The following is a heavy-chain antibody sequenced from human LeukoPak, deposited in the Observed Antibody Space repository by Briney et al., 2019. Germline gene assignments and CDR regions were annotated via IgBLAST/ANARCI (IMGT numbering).Heavy chain of an antibody. D-gene: IGHD3-10*01. CDR1: GYSISSGYY. J-gene: IGHJ4*02. Sequence: SETLSLTCAVSGYSISSGYYWGWIRQPPGKGLEWIGSIYHSGSTYYNPSLKSRVTISVDTSKNQFSLKLSSVTAADTAVYYCARSPPQLLWLGELLYPDYWGQGTLVTVSS. V-gene: IGHV4-38-2*01. CDR3: ARSPPQLLWLGELLYPDY. CDR2: IYHSGST.